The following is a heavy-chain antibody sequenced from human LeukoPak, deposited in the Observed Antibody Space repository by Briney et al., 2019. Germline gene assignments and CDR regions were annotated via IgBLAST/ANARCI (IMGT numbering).Heavy chain of an antibody. D-gene: IGHD3-22*01. CDR2: IIPIFGTA. J-gene: IGHJ4*02. Sequence: SVKVSCKASGGTFSSYAISGVRQAPGQGLEWMGRIIPIFGTANYAQKFQGRVTITTDESTSTAYMELSSLRSEDTAVYYCARDYYDSSGYLDYWGQGTLVTVCS. CDR1: GGTFSSYA. V-gene: IGHV1-69*05. CDR3: ARDYYDSSGYLDY.